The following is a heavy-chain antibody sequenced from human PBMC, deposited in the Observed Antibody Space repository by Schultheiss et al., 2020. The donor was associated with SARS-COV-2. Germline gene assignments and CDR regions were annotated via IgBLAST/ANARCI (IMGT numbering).Heavy chain of an antibody. J-gene: IGHJ4*02. CDR3: ARDSGIAVAV. V-gene: IGHV4-59*01. Sequence: SQTLSLTCTVSGGSISSYYWGWIRQPPGKGLEWIGSIYYSGSTNYNPSLKSRVTMSVDTSKNQFSLKLSSVTAADTAVYYCARDSGIAVAVWGQGTLVTVSS. CDR2: IYYSGST. CDR1: GGSISSYY. D-gene: IGHD6-19*01.